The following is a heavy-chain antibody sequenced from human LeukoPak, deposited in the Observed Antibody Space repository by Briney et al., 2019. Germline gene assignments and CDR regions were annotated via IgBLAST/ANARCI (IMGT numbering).Heavy chain of an antibody. CDR1: GYTFTGYY. V-gene: IGHV1-2*02. Sequence: ASVKVSCKASGYTFTGYYMHWVRQAPGQGLEWMGWINPNSGGTNYAQKFQGGVTMTRDTSISTAYMELSRLRSDDTAVYYCATPERGYSGYDFGSWGQGNLVTVSS. CDR3: ATPERGYSGYDFGS. CDR2: INPNSGGT. D-gene: IGHD5-12*01. J-gene: IGHJ4*02.